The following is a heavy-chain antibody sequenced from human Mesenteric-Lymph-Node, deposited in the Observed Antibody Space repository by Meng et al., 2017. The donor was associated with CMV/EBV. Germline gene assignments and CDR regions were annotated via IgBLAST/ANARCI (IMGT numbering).Heavy chain of an antibody. D-gene: IGHD3-3*01. CDR1: GGSFRGYS. CDR3: ARSVDFWSGYYDFAH. V-gene: IGHV4-34*01. Sequence: SGGSFRGYSWSWIRRPPGKGLEWIREIDHTGDPNYNPSLRSGLTMSLGTSKNHFSLSLSSVTAADTALYYCARSVDFWSGYYDFAHWGQGTLVTVSS. J-gene: IGHJ4*02. CDR2: IDHTGDP.